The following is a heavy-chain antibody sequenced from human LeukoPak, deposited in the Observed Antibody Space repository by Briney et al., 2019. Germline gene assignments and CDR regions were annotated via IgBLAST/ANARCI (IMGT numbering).Heavy chain of an antibody. CDR3: AKTLVDS. CDR2: VSGSGGST. CDR1: GFTFSSHA. D-gene: IGHD3-16*01. V-gene: IGHV3-23*01. J-gene: IGHJ4*02. Sequence: PGGSLRLSCTASGFTFSSHATSWVRQAPGKGLEWVSSVSGSGGSTYYADSVKGRFTITRDNSKNTLYLQMNSLRAEDTAIYYCAKTLVDSWGQGTLVTVSS.